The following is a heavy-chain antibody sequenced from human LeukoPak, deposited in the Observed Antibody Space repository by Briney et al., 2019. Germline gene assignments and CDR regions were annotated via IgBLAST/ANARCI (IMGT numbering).Heavy chain of an antibody. CDR1: GGTFSSYA. CDR2: IIRILGTG. D-gene: IGHD1-1*01. Sequence: SVTVSRTASGGTFSSYAISWVRQAPGQGLEWVGGIIRILGTGNYAQKFQSRVPITADESTSTAYMELSSLRSEDTAVYYCARRPEYNWNVKGAFYIWGQGTMVTVSS. J-gene: IGHJ3*02. V-gene: IGHV1-69*13. CDR3: ARRPEYNWNVKGAFYI.